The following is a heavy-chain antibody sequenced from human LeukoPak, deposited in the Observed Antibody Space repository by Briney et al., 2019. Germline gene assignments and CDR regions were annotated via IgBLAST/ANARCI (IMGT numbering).Heavy chain of an antibody. CDR3: ARDLGIVGAKGFDY. Sequence: GASVKVSCKASGGTFSSYAISWVRQAPGQGLEWMGGIIPIFGTANYAQKFQGRVAITADESTSTAYMELSSLRSEDTAMYYCARDLGIVGAKGFDYWGQGTLVTVSS. J-gene: IGHJ4*02. CDR2: IIPIFGTA. D-gene: IGHD1-26*01. CDR1: GGTFSSYA. V-gene: IGHV1-69*13.